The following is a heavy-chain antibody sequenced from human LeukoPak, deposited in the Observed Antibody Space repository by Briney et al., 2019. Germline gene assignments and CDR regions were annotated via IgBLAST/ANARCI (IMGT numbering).Heavy chain of an antibody. V-gene: IGHV3-30*04. CDR3: AKMTDSSGYYPFDY. CDR2: ISYDGSNK. D-gene: IGHD3-22*01. J-gene: IGHJ4*02. CDR1: GFTFSSYA. Sequence: PGRSLRLSCAASGFTFSSYAMHWVRQAPGKGLEWVAVISYDGSNKYYADSVKGRFTISRDNSKNTLSLQMNSLRAEDTAIYYCAKMTDSSGYYPFDYWGQGTLVTVSS.